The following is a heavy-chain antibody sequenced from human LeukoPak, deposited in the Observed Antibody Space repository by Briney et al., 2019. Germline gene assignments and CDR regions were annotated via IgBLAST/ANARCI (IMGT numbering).Heavy chain of an antibody. CDR1: GFTFSSYE. V-gene: IGHV3-48*03. D-gene: IGHD5-24*01. CDR2: ISSSGSTI. Sequence: PGGSLRLSCAASGFTFSSYEMNWVRQAPGKGLEWVSYISSSGSTIYYADSVKGRFTISRDNAKNSLYLQMNSLRAEDTAVYYRARAGRDGYNWDHNWFDPWGQGTLVTVSS. J-gene: IGHJ5*02. CDR3: ARAGRDGYNWDHNWFDP.